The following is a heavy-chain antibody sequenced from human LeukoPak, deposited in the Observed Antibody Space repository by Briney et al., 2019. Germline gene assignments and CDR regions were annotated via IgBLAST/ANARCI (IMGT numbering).Heavy chain of an antibody. CDR2: LYSSGTT. J-gene: IGHJ4*02. V-gene: IGHV3-66*01. CDR3: ARWIHDPLTGYPSFDS. CDR1: GFSVSSDY. D-gene: IGHD3-9*01. Sequence: PGGSLRLSCAASGFSVSSDYMTWVRQAPGKGLDWVSVLYSSGTTFYADSVKGRFTISRDNSKNTFYLQMNSLRAEDTAVYYCARWIHDPLTGYPSFDSWGQGALVTVSS.